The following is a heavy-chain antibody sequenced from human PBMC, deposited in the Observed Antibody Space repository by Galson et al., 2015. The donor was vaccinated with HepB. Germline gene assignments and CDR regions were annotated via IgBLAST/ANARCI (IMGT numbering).Heavy chain of an antibody. V-gene: IGHV1-69*13. CDR1: GGTFSSYA. J-gene: IGHJ3*02. Sequence: SVKVSCKASGGTFSSYAISWVRQAPGQGLEWMGGIIPIFGTANYAQKFQGRVTITADESTSTAYMELSSLRSEDTAVYYCARDFRGYYDSSGYIGYAAFDIWGQGTMVTVSS. CDR2: IIPIFGTA. CDR3: ARDFRGYYDSSGYIGYAAFDI. D-gene: IGHD3-22*01.